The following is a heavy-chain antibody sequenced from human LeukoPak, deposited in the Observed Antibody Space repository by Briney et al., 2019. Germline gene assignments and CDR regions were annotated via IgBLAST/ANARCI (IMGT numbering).Heavy chain of an antibody. D-gene: IGHD6-19*01. Sequence: PGGSLRLSCAASGFTFSSYAMHWVRQAPGKGLEWVAVISYDGSNKYYADSVKGRFTISRDNSKNTLYLQMNSLRAEDTAVYYCARDQLEGEQWLVPLPPRVWGQGTLVTVSS. CDR3: ARDQLEGEQWLVPLPPRV. V-gene: IGHV3-30-3*01. CDR1: GFTFSSYA. J-gene: IGHJ4*02. CDR2: ISYDGSNK.